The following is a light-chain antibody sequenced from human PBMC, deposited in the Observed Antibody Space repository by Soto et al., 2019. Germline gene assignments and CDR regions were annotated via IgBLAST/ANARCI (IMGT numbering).Light chain of an antibody. CDR1: SSDVGGYDR. CDR2: DVT. Sequence: QSVLTQPASVSGSPGQSITISCIGTSSDVGGYDRVSWYQQHPGKAPKLMIFDVTNRPSGVSNRFSGSKSGNTASLTISGLQGEDEADYYCSSHKSRSAPVFGGGTKLTVL. J-gene: IGLJ2*01. CDR3: SSHKSRSAPV. V-gene: IGLV2-14*03.